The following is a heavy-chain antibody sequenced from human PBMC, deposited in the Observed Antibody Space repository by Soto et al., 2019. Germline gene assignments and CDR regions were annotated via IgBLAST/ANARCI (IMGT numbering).Heavy chain of an antibody. CDR2: ISSSSSHL. J-gene: IGHJ3*01. D-gene: IGHD3-3*01. CDR1: GLTFSSYT. V-gene: IGHV3-21*02. CDR3: ARDFIAITVFGEGDYDAFDV. Sequence: EVQLVESGGGLVKPGGSLRLSCAASGLTFSSYTMNWVRQAPGTGLEWVSSISSSSSHLHYADSVKGRFSISRDNAKNSLYLQMNSLRVEDTAVYYCARDFIAITVFGEGDYDAFDVWGQGTMVTVSS.